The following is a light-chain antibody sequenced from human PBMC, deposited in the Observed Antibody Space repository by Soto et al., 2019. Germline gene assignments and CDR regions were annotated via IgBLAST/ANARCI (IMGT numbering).Light chain of an antibody. V-gene: IGLV2-14*01. Sequence: QSVLTQPASVSGSPGQSITISGTGTSSDVGGYNYVSWYQQYPGKAPKLMIYDVDTRPSGVSNRFSGSKSGNTASLTISGLQADDEADYYCSSYTNSNTLVFGSGTKVTVL. J-gene: IGLJ1*01. CDR2: DVD. CDR1: SSDVGGYNY. CDR3: SSYTNSNTLV.